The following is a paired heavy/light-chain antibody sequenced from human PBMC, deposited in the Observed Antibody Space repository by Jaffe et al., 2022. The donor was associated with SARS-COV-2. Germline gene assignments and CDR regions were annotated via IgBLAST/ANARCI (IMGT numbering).Light chain of an antibody. J-gene: IGKJ3*01. CDR3: QQYDNLPIT. CDR2: DAS. CDR1: QDISNY. V-gene: IGKV1-33*01. Sequence: DIQMTQSPSSLSASVGDRVTITCQASQDISNYLNWYQQKPGKAPKLLIYDASNLETGVPSRFSGSGSGTDFTFTISSLQPEDIATYYCQQYDNLPITFGPGTKVDIK.
Heavy chain of an antibody. CDR3: TRQQTDSSGYYDSYYYGMDV. D-gene: IGHD3-22*01. CDR2: IRSKANSYAT. V-gene: IGHV3-73*01. J-gene: IGHJ6*02. Sequence: EVQLVESGGGLVQPGGSLKLSCAASGFTFSGSAMHWVRQASGKGLEWVGRIRSKANSYATAYAASVKGRFTISRDDSKNTAYLQMNSLKTEDTAVYYCTRQQTDSSGYYDSYYYGMDVWGQGTTVTVSS. CDR1: GFTFSGSA.